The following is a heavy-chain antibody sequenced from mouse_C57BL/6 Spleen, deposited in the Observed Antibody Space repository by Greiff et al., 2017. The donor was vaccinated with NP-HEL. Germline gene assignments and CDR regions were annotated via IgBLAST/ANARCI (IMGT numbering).Heavy chain of an antibody. V-gene: IGHV2-2*01. Sequence: QVQLKQSGPGLVQPSQSLFITCTVSGFSLTSYGVHWVRQSPGKGLEWLGVIWSGGSTDYNAAFISRLSISKDNSKSQVFFKMNSLQADDTAIYYCAGYGNYPWFAYWGQGTLVTVSA. D-gene: IGHD2-1*01. CDR1: GFSLTSYG. CDR2: IWSGGST. J-gene: IGHJ3*01. CDR3: AGYGNYPWFAY.